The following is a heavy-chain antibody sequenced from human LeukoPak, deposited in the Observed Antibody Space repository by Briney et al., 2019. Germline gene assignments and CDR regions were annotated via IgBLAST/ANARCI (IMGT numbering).Heavy chain of an antibody. CDR3: ARVPCSSASCYDDFFDY. CDR1: GFTFSVYA. Sequence: PGGSLRLSCAVSGFTFSVYAMHWVRQAPGKGLEWVAVISHDGDNKYFADSVKGRFIISRDNSKNTHYLQMNSLRAEDTAVYYCARVPCSSASCYDDFFDYWGQGTLVTVSS. D-gene: IGHD2-2*01. V-gene: IGHV3-30*04. J-gene: IGHJ4*02. CDR2: ISHDGDNK.